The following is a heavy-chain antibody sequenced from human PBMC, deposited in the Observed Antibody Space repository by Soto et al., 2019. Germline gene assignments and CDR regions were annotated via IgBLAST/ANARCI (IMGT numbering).Heavy chain of an antibody. D-gene: IGHD3-10*01. CDR2: INSDTGYT. CDR1: GFTFSHHS. J-gene: IGHJ5*02. CDR3: VRGKEAGVWFDP. V-gene: IGHV1-3*04. Sequence: ASVKVSCKASGFTFSHHSIHWVRQAPGQRLEWMGWINSDTGYTKYSQKFQARLTITWDSSAKTAYMELSSLQSEDTAVYYCVRGKEAGVWFDPWGQGTLVTVSS.